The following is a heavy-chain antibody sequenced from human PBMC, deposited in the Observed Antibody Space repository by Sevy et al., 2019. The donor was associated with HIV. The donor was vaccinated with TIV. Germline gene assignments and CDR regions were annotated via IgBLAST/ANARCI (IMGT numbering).Heavy chain of an antibody. D-gene: IGHD3-16*01. V-gene: IGHV3-23*01. CDR2: ISPSGGST. CDR3: AKEALWGFDP. CDR1: GFICNTYA. J-gene: IGHJ5*02. Sequence: GGSLRLSCSASGFICNTYAMTWVRQAPGKGLDWVSTISPSGGSTYYADSVRGRFSISRDNSKNTVYLEMNSLRAEDTAVYYCAKEALWGFDPWGQGTLVTVSS.